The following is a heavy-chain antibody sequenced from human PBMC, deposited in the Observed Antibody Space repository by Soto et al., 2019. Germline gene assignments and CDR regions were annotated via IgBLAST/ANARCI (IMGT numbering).Heavy chain of an antibody. J-gene: IGHJ6*02. Sequence: QVQLVQSGAEVKKPGSSVKVSCKASGGTFGSYAISWVRQAPGQGLEWMGGIIPIPGTANYAQKFQGRVTIAAAESTGTAYMELSSLRSEDTAVYYCARSQGSSTSLEIYYYYYYGMDVWGQGTTVTVSS. CDR1: GGTFGSYA. CDR2: IIPIPGTA. V-gene: IGHV1-69*01. CDR3: ARSQGSSTSLEIYYYYYYGMDV. D-gene: IGHD2-2*01.